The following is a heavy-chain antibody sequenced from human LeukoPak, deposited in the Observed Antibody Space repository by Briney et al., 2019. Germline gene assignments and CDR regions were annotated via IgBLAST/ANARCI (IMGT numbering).Heavy chain of an antibody. J-gene: IGHJ6*02. CDR3: ARDFIVVVPAAKNLNYYYYGMDV. CDR2: ISAYNGNT. V-gene: IGHV1-18*01. D-gene: IGHD2-2*01. Sequence: ASVKVSCKASGYTFTSYGISWVRQAPGQGLEWMGWISAYNGNTNYAQKLQGRVTMTTDTPTSTAYMELRSLRSDDTAVYYCARDFIVVVPAAKNLNYYYYGMDVWGQGTTVTVSS. CDR1: GYTFTSYG.